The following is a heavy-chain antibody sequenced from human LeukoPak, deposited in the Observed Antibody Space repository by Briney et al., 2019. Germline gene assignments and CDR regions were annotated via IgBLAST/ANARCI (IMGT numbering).Heavy chain of an antibody. CDR2: IIPIFGTA. V-gene: IGHV1-69*13. CDR3: AVTGPIAARHWGRPHSYGMDV. J-gene: IGHJ6*02. D-gene: IGHD6-6*01. CDR1: GGTFSSYA. Sequence: SVKVSCKASGGTFSSYAISWVRQAPGQGLEWMGGIIPIFGTANYAQKFQGRVTITADESTSTAYMELSRLRSDDTAVYYCAVTGPIAARHWGRPHSYGMDVWGQGTTVTVSS.